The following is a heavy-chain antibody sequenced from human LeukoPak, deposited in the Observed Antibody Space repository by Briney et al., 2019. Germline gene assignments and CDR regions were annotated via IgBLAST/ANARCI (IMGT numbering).Heavy chain of an antibody. Sequence: SETLSLTCAVYGGSFSGYYWTWVCQPPGKGLEWIGEINHSGNTNYNPSLKSRVTISVDTSKSQFSLKLSSVTAADTAVYYCARLTRRSGNYFENWGQGTLVTVSS. V-gene: IGHV4-34*01. CDR1: GGSFSGYY. J-gene: IGHJ4*02. D-gene: IGHD1-1*01. CDR2: INHSGNT. CDR3: ARLTRRSGNYFEN.